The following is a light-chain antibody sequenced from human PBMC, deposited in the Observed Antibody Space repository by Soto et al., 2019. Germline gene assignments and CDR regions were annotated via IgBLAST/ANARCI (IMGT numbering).Light chain of an antibody. CDR1: SSNIGAGYD. J-gene: IGLJ7*01. V-gene: IGLV1-40*01. CDR2: GNS. CDR3: QSYDSSLSGAV. Sequence: QYVLTQPPSVSGAPGQRVTISCTGSSSNIGAGYDVHWYQQLPGTAPKLLIYGNSNRPSGVPDRFSGSKSGTSASLAITGXXXXXXXXXXCQSYDSSLSGAVFGGGTQLTVL.